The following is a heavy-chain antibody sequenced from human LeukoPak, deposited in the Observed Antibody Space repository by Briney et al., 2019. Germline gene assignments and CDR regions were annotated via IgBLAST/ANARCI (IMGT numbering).Heavy chain of an antibody. CDR2: ISGSGGST. J-gene: IGHJ1*01. CDR3: AKDRQNCGGDCVSGPNFQH. CDR1: GFTFSSYA. Sequence: GRSLRLSCAASGFTFSSYAMSWVRQAPGKGLEWVSAISGSGGSTYYADSVKGRFTISRDNSKNTLYLQMNSLRAEDTAVYYCAKDRQNCGGDCVSGPNFQHWGQGTLVTVSS. D-gene: IGHD2-21*02. V-gene: IGHV3-23*01.